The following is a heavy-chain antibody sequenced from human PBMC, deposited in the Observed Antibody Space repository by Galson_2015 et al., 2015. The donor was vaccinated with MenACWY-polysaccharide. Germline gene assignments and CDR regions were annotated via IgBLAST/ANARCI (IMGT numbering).Heavy chain of an antibody. CDR1: GGSISSYY. Sequence: SETLSLTCPVSGGSISSYYWSWIRQPPGKGLEWIGYIYYSGSTNYNPSLRSRVTISVDTSKNQFSLKLSSVTAADTAVYYCARESPWLVDAFDIWGQGTMVTVSS. J-gene: IGHJ3*02. CDR2: IYYSGST. V-gene: IGHV4-59*01. CDR3: ARESPWLVDAFDI. D-gene: IGHD6-19*01.